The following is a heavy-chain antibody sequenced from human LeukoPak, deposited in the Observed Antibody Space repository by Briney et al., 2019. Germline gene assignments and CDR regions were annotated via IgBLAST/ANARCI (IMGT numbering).Heavy chain of an antibody. CDR1: GGSISSYY. Sequence: SETLSLTCTVSGGSISSYYWSWIRQPPGKGLEWIGYIYYSGSTNYNPSLKSRVTISVDTSKNQFSLRLRSVTAADTAVYYCARQPYSISSGINWFDPWGQGILVTVSS. D-gene: IGHD6-6*01. J-gene: IGHJ5*02. V-gene: IGHV4-59*08. CDR2: IYYSGST. CDR3: ARQPYSISSGINWFDP.